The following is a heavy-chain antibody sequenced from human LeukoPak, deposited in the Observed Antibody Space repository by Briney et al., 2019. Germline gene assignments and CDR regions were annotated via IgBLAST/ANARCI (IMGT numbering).Heavy chain of an antibody. Sequence: ASVTVSCTVSGYTLTELSMHWVRQAPGKGLEWMGGFDPEDGETIYAQKFQGRVTMTEGTSTDTAYMELSSLRSEDTAVYYCATLEGLLYFDYWGQGTLVTVSS. CDR2: FDPEDGET. J-gene: IGHJ4*02. V-gene: IGHV1-24*01. CDR1: GYTLTELS. CDR3: ATLEGLLYFDY. D-gene: IGHD1-26*01.